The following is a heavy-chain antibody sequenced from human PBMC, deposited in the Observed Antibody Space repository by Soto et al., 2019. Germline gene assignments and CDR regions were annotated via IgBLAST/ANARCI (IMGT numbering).Heavy chain of an antibody. V-gene: IGHV1-24*01. CDR1: GYTLTELS. D-gene: IGHD4-17*01. CDR3: ATSKYYRGAFDI. J-gene: IGHJ3*02. Sequence: GASVKVSCKVSGYTLTELSMHWVRQAPGKGLEWMGGFDPEDGETIYAQKFQGRVTMTEDTSTDTACMELSSLRSEDTAVYYCATSKYYRGAFDIWGQGTMVTVSS. CDR2: FDPEDGET.